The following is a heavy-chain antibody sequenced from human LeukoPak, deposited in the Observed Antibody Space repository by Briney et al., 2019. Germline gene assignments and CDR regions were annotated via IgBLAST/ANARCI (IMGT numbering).Heavy chain of an antibody. CDR2: ISGNGVDT. D-gene: IGHD6-19*01. V-gene: IGHV3-23*01. CDR3: AKLYSSGRYYFDY. Sequence: TGGSLGLSCAASGFTFTNYAMSWVRQAAGKGLEWVSTISGNGVDTYYTDSVQGRFTISRDNPKNTLYLQMNSLRVEDTAVYYCAKLYSSGRYYFDYWGQGTLVTVSS. J-gene: IGHJ4*02. CDR1: GFTFTNYA.